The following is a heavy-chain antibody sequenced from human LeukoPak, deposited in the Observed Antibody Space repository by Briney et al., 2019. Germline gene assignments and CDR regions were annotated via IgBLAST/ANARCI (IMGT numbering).Heavy chain of an antibody. CDR2: ISSSSSTI. Sequence: GGSLRLSCAASGFTFSSYSMNWVRQAPGKGLEWVSYISSSSSTIYYADSVKGRFTISRDNAKNSLYLQMNSLRAEDTAVYYCARDPNIVVVPAAINYYGMDVWGQGTTVTVSS. D-gene: IGHD2-2*01. CDR1: GFTFSSYS. CDR3: ARDPNIVVVPAAINYYGMDV. V-gene: IGHV3-48*01. J-gene: IGHJ6*02.